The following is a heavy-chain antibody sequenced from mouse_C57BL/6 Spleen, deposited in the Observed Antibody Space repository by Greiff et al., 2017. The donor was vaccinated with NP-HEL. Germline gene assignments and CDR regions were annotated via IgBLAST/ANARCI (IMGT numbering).Heavy chain of an antibody. V-gene: IGHV7-3*01. Sequence: EVMLVESGGGLVQPGGSLSLSCAASGFTFTDYYMSWVRQPPGKALEWLGFIRNKANGYTTEYSESVKGRFTIPRDNAQSILYLQMNALRAEDSATYYCARFRDDDYYYYYAMDYWGQGTSVTFSS. CDR2: IRNKANGYTT. J-gene: IGHJ4*01. D-gene: IGHD2-3*01. CDR1: GFTFTDYY. CDR3: ARFRDDDYYYYYAMDY.